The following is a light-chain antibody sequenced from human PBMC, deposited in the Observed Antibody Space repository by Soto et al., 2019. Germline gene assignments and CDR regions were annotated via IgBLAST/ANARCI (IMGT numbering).Light chain of an antibody. J-gene: IGKJ2*01. V-gene: IGKV3-11*01. CDR1: QSVSNS. CDR3: QQRSNWPPMYT. CDR2: DAS. Sequence: EIVLTQSPATLSLSPGERATLSCRASQSVSNSLTWYQQRPGQAPRLLIYDASNRASGIPARFSGSGSGTDFTLTISSLEPEDFAVYYCQQRSNWPPMYTFGQGTKLEI.